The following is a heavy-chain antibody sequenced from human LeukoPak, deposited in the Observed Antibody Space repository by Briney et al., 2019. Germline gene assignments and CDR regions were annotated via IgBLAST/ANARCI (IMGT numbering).Heavy chain of an antibody. D-gene: IGHD3-9*01. CDR1: GYSFTSFW. CDR2: TYNTYT. Sequence: GESLKISCKASGYSFTSFWIGWVRQAPGQGLEWMGWTYNTYTHYAQTLRDRLTMTTDTSTSTSYMELRSLRSDDTAVYYCARALAQGGSFDLYYFDSWGQGSLVTVSS. J-gene: IGHJ4*02. V-gene: IGHV1-18*04. CDR3: ARALAQGGSFDLYYFDS.